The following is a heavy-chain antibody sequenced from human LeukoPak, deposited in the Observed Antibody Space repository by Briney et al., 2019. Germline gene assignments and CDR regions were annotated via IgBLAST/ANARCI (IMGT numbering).Heavy chain of an antibody. J-gene: IGHJ4*02. V-gene: IGHV3-21*01. Sequence: GSLRLSCAASGFTFSSYSMNWVRQAPGKGLEWVPSISSSSYIYYADSVKGRFTISRDNAKNSLYLQMNSLRAEDTAVYYCARAIAAQYYFDYWGQGTLVTVSS. CDR3: ARAIAAQYYFDY. D-gene: IGHD6-6*01. CDR1: GFTFSSYS. CDR2: ISSSSYI.